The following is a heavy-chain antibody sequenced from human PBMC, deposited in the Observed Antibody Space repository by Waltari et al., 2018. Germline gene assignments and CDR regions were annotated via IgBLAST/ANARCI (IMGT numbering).Heavy chain of an antibody. J-gene: IGHJ5*02. Sequence: EVQLVESGGGLVKPGGSLRLSCAASGFTFSSYSMNWVRQAPVKGLVWVSSISSSSSYIYYADSVKGRFTISRDNAKNSLYLQMNSLRAEDTAVYYCARGSIAAAGTPFDPWGQGTLVTVSS. V-gene: IGHV3-21*01. CDR3: ARGSIAAAGTPFDP. CDR2: ISSSSSYI. CDR1: GFTFSSYS. D-gene: IGHD6-13*01.